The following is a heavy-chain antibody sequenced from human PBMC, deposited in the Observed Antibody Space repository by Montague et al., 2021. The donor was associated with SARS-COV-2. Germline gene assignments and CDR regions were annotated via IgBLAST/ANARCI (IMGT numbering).Heavy chain of an antibody. CDR1: GGSISGYY. J-gene: IGHJ4*02. CDR3: ARPGSISSVAPFDY. D-gene: IGHD3-3*02. CDR2: IYYIGST. V-gene: IGHV4-59*01. Sequence: SETLSLTCTVSGGSISGYYWSWIRQPPGKGLEWIGYIYYIGSTNXNPSLKSRVTISLDTSQNQFSLKLNSVTAADTAVYYCARPGSISSVAPFDYWGQGTLVTVSS.